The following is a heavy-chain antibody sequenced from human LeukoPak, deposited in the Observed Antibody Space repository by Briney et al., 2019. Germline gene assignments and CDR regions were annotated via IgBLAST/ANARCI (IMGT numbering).Heavy chain of an antibody. CDR2: IDRDGSRI. Sequence: GGSLRLSCAVSGFTFSSYWMHWVRQAPGKGLVWVSRIDRDGSRINYADSVKGRFTISRDNGKNTLFLQMNSLRAEDAAVYYCVRSNDYGGPHYWGQGTLVTVSS. D-gene: IGHD4-23*01. V-gene: IGHV3-74*01. J-gene: IGHJ4*02. CDR1: GFTFSSYW. CDR3: VRSNDYGGPHY.